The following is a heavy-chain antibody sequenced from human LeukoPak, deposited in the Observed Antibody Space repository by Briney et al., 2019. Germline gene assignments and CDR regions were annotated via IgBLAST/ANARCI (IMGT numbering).Heavy chain of an antibody. CDR2: INHSGTT. CDR3: ASNGGYCSGASCRYYYFYMDV. V-gene: IGHV4-34*01. CDR1: GFTFSSYE. Sequence: PGGSLRLSCAASGFTFSSYEMNWVRQASGKGLEWIGEINHSGTTNYNPSLESRVTISADTSMSQFSLKLRSVNAADTAVYYCASNGGYCSGASCRYYYFYMDVWGKGTTVTVSS. D-gene: IGHD2-15*01. J-gene: IGHJ6*03.